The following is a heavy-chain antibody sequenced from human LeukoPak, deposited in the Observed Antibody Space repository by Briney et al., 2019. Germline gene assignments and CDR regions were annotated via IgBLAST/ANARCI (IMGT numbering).Heavy chain of an antibody. J-gene: IGHJ4*02. CDR2: ISSSGSTI. Sequence: GGSLRLSCAASGLTFSSYEMNWVRQAPGKGLEWVSYISSSGSTIYYADSVKGRFTISRDNAKNSLYLQMNSLRAEDTAVYYCARDGGDYVFDYWGQGTLVTVSS. V-gene: IGHV3-48*03. CDR1: GLTFSSYE. D-gene: IGHD4-17*01. CDR3: ARDGGDYVFDY.